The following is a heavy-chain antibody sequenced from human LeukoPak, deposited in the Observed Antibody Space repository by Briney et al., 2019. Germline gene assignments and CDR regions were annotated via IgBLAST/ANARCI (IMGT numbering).Heavy chain of an antibody. CDR2: ISGSGGST. CDR1: GFTFSSYA. Sequence: PGGSLRLSCAASGFTFSSYAMSWVRQAPGKGLEWVSAISGSGGSTYYADSVKGRFTISRDNSKNTLYLQMNSLRAEDTAVYYCARDKDGVITRYFDYWGQGTLVTVSS. CDR3: ARDKDGVITRYFDY. D-gene: IGHD3-22*01. J-gene: IGHJ4*02. V-gene: IGHV3-23*01.